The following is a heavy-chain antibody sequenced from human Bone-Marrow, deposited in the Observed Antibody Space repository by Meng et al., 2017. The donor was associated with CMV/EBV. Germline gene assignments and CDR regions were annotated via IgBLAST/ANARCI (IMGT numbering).Heavy chain of an antibody. D-gene: IGHD2-2*01. CDR3: ARERVYCSSTSCYLSYFDY. J-gene: IGHJ4*02. CDR2: IYYSGST. V-gene: IGHV4-59*12. Sequence: SETLSLTCTVSGGSISSYYWSWIRQPPGKGLEWIGSIYYSGSTYYNPSLKSRVTISVDTSKNQFSLKLSSVTAADTAVYYCARERVYCSSTSCYLSYFDYWGQGTLVTVSS. CDR1: GGSISSYY.